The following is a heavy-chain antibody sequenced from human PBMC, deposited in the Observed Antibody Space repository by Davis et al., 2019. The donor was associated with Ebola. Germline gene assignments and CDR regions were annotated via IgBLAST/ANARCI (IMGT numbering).Heavy chain of an antibody. V-gene: IGHV4-34*01. CDR3: ARGRRGSTSYSFDY. CDR2: INHSGST. Sequence: PGGSLRLSCAVYGGSFSGYYWSWIRQPPGKGLEWIGEINHSGSTNYNPSLKSRVTISVDTSKNQFSLKLSSVTAADTAVYYCARGRRGSTSYSFDYWGQGTLVTVSS. J-gene: IGHJ4*02. CDR1: GGSFSGYY. D-gene: IGHD2-2*01.